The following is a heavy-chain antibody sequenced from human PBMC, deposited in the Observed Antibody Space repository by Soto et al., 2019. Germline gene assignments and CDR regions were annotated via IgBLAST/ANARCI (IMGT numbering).Heavy chain of an antibody. Sequence: SLRLSCTASGFTFFTYAMTWVRQAPGKGLEWVSSITDTGVSTYYADSVKGRFTISRDNSKNTLYLQMNSLRTDDSAVYYCAKDTPVVMFLFDSWGRGXLVTVYS. J-gene: IGHJ4*02. V-gene: IGHV3-23*01. CDR2: ITDTGVST. D-gene: IGHD2-15*01. CDR1: GFTFFTYA. CDR3: AKDTPVVMFLFDS.